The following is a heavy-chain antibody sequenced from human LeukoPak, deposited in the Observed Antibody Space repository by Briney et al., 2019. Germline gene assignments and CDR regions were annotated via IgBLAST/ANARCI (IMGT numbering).Heavy chain of an antibody. CDR1: GFTFSSYG. J-gene: IGHJ4*02. Sequence: GRTLRLSCAATGFTFSSYGMNGVRQARVKGRGRGAVIWYDGSNKYYADSVKGRFTISRDNSKNTLYLQMNSLRAEDTAVYYCAKGRRYGSGSYYPDYWGPGPLVTVYS. CDR2: IWYDGSNK. V-gene: IGHV3-33*06. CDR3: AKGRRYGSGSYYPDY. D-gene: IGHD3-10*01.